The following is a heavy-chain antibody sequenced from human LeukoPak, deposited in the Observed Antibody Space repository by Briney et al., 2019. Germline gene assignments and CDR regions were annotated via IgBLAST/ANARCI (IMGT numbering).Heavy chain of an antibody. CDR1: GFTFSSYG. CDR3: AKHSSSWYPNWFDP. D-gene: IGHD6-13*01. Sequence: PGRSLRLSCAASGFTFSSYGMHWVRQAPGKGLEWVAVISYDGSNKYYADSVKGRFTISRDNSKNTLYLQMNSLRAEDTAVYYCAKHSSSWYPNWFDPWGQGTLVTVSS. V-gene: IGHV3-30*18. CDR2: ISYDGSNK. J-gene: IGHJ5*02.